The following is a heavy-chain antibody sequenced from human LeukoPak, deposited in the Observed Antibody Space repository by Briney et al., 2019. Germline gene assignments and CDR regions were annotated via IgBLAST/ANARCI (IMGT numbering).Heavy chain of an antibody. CDR1: GFTFSTYD. Sequence: GGSLRLSCAAPGFTFSTYDMNWVRQAPGKGLEWVSYSSSSSRTISYADSVKGRFTISRDNAKNSLYLQMNSLRAEDTAVYYCARLRYYAMDVWGQGTTVTASS. J-gene: IGHJ6*02. V-gene: IGHV3-48*01. CDR3: ARLRYYAMDV. CDR2: SSSSSRTI.